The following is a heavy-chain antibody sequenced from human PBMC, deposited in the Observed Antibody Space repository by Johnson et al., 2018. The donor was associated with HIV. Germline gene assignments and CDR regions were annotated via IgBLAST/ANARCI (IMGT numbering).Heavy chain of an antibody. CDR2: ISGSGSII. D-gene: IGHD2-21*02. CDR1: GFTFRDYH. CDR3: ARDFTAVYCGGDCYAFDS. V-gene: IGHV3-11*04. J-gene: IGHJ3*02. Sequence: QVQLVESGGGLVKPGGSLRVSCAASGFTFRDYHMSWIRQAPGKGVEWLSYISGSGSIIYYADSVKGRVTISRDNAKNSLYLQMNSLRAEDTAVDYCARDFTAVYCGGDCYAFDSWGQGTMVSVSS.